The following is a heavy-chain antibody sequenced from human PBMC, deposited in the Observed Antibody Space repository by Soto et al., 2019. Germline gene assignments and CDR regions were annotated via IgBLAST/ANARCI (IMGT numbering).Heavy chain of an antibody. D-gene: IGHD3-10*01. Sequence: QVQLVQSGAEVKKPGSSVKVSCKASGGTFSTSTINWVRQAPGQGLEWMGRITPLLDVTNNAQRFQGRVTITADKSTSTVYMELTSLTSQDTAVYYCARDSGTVGYDDSWGQGTLVTVSS. J-gene: IGHJ4*02. CDR3: ARDSGTVGYDDS. V-gene: IGHV1-69*08. CDR1: GGTFSTST. CDR2: ITPLLDVT.